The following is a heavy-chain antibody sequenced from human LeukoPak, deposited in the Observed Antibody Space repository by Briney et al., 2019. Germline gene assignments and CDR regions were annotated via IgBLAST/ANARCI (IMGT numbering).Heavy chain of an antibody. J-gene: IGHJ6*02. V-gene: IGHV4-61*02. Sequence: PSETLSLTCTVSGGSISSGSYYWSWIRQPAGKGLEWIGRIYTSGSTNYNPSLKSRVTISVDTSKNQFSLKLSSVTAADTAVYYCARERFVYCMDVWGQGTTVTVSS. CDR1: GGSISSGSYY. D-gene: IGHD3-3*01. CDR3: ARERFVYCMDV. CDR2: IYTSGST.